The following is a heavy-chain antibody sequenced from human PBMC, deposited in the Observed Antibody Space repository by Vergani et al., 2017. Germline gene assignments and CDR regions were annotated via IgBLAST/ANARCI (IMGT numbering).Heavy chain of an antibody. CDR3: ARPLGGYSYGCDGYFDL. D-gene: IGHD5-18*01. J-gene: IGHJ2*01. V-gene: IGHV5-51*01. CDR1: GYSFTSYW. Sequence: EVQLVQSGAEVKKPGESLKISCNGSGYSFTSYWIGWVRQMPGKGLEWMGIIYPGDSDTRYSPSVQGQVTISADKSISTAYLQLSSLKASDTAMYYCARPLGGYSYGCDGYFDLWGRGTLVTVSS. CDR2: IYPGDSDT.